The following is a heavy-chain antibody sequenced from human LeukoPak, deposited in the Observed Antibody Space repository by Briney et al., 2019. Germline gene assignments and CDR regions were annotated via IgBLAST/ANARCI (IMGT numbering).Heavy chain of an antibody. CDR3: AADTAMVTHDY. V-gene: IGHV4-38-2*02. D-gene: IGHD5-18*01. J-gene: IGHJ4*02. CDR2: IYHSGST. CDR1: GYSISSGYY. Sequence: SETLSLTCTVSGYSISSGYYWGWIRQPPGKGLEWIGSIYHSGSTYYNPSLKSRVTISVDTSKNQFSLKLSSVTAADTAVYYCAADTAMVTHDYWGQGTLVTVSS.